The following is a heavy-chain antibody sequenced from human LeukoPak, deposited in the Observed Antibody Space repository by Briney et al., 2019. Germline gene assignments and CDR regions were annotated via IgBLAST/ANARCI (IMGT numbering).Heavy chain of an antibody. CDR3: AGRDDILTGYDDY. CDR2: IGGSGDST. J-gene: IGHJ4*02. CDR1: GFTFSTYG. D-gene: IGHD3-9*01. V-gene: IGHV3-23*01. Sequence: GGSLRLSCAATGFTFSTYGMTWVRQAPGKGLEWVSGIGGSGDSTYYADSVKGRFTISRDNAKNSLYLQMNSLRAEDTAVYYCAGRDDILTGYDDYWGQGTLVTVSS.